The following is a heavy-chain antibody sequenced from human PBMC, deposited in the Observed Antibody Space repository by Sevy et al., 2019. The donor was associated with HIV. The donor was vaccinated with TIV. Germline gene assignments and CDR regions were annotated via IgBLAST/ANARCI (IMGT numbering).Heavy chain of an antibody. D-gene: IGHD3-16*01. CDR3: TTGGSLFQH. Sequence: GGSLRLSCSTSGFNLGDYAMSWVRQAPGKGLEWVGHFKSKTDGGTTDYAAPVRGRFTISRDDSKNTLYLQMNSLKTEDTAVYYCTTGGSLFQHWGQGTLVTVSS. J-gene: IGHJ1*01. CDR2: FKSKTDGGTT. V-gene: IGHV3-15*01. CDR1: GFNLGDYA.